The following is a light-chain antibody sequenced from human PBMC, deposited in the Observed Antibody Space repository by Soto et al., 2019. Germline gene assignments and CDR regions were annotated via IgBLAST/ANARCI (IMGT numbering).Light chain of an antibody. V-gene: IGKV3-20*01. CDR3: QQYNNYPLT. J-gene: IGKJ3*01. CDR1: QSVSSRY. Sequence: LPKLPCTLPMSLGERATLSCRARQSVSSRYLAWYQQKPGQAPRLLIYGASSSTTGIPDRFSGSGSGADFTLTISGLQPDDFAVYYCQQYNNYPLTFGPGTKVDIK. CDR2: GAS.